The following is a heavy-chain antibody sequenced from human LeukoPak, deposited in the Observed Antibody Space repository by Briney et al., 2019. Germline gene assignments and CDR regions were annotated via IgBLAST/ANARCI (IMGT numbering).Heavy chain of an antibody. Sequence: PGGSPRLSCAASGFTFSSYAMSWVRQAPGKGLEWVSGISGRDGNTYYADSVKGRFTISRDNSKNTLYLQMISLRVEDTAIYYCAKDRIVMSGFFDYWGQGTLVTVSS. CDR1: GFTFSSYA. J-gene: IGHJ4*02. V-gene: IGHV3-23*01. D-gene: IGHD6-19*01. CDR3: AKDRIVMSGFFDY. CDR2: ISGRDGNT.